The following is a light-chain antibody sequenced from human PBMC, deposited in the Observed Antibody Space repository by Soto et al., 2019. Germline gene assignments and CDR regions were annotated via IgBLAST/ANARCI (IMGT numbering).Light chain of an antibody. V-gene: IGLV2-23*01. Sequence: QSVLTQPASVSGSPGQSITISCTGTSSDVGSYNLVSWYQQHPGKAPKLMIYEGSKRPSGVSNRFSGSKSGNTASLTISGLQAEDEADYYCCSYAGSSCEVFGTGTKVTVL. J-gene: IGLJ1*01. CDR1: SSDVGSYNL. CDR3: CSYAGSSCEV. CDR2: EGS.